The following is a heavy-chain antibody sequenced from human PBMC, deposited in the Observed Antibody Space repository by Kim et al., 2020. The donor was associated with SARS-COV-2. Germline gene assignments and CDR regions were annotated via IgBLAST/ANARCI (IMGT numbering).Heavy chain of an antibody. CDR2: ISYDGSNK. CDR3: AKDRNHQWYGELYYRGAFXY. Sequence: GGSLRLSCAASGFTFSSYGMHWVRQAPGKGLEWVAVISYDGSNKYYADSVKGRFTISRDNSKNTLYLQMNSLRAEDTAVYYCAKDRNHQWYGELYYRGAFXYWGQGTXVTVSS. CDR1: GFTFSSYG. D-gene: IGHD3-10*01. J-gene: IGHJ4*02. V-gene: IGHV3-30*18.